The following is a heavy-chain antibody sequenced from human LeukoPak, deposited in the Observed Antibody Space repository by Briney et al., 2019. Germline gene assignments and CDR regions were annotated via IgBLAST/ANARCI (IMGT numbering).Heavy chain of an antibody. J-gene: IGHJ4*02. D-gene: IGHD4-17*01. Sequence: SGGSLRLSCAASGFTFSSYSMNWVRQAPGKGLEWVSIISSGSSAIFSADALKGRFTISRDDAKNLLYLDMNSLRAEDTAVYYCARGHTAVTRHFDFWGQGTLVTVS. V-gene: IGHV3-21*01. CDR1: GFTFSSYS. CDR3: ARGHTAVTRHFDF. CDR2: ISSGSSAI.